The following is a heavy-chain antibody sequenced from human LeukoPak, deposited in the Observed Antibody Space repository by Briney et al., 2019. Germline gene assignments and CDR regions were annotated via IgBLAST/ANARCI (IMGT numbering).Heavy chain of an antibody. CDR3: ATDSVSGPTWAFDP. V-gene: IGHV1-24*01. CDR1: GYTLTELS. CDR2: FDPEDGET. J-gene: IGHJ5*02. D-gene: IGHD3-3*01. Sequence: ASVKVSCKVSGYTLTELSMHWVRQAPGKGLEWMGGFDPEDGETIYAQKFQGRVTMTEDTSTDTAYMELSSLRSEDTAVYYCATDSVSGPTWAFDPWGQGTLVTVSS.